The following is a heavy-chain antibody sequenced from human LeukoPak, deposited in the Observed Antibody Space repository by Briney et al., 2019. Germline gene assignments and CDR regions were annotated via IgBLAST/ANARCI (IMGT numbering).Heavy chain of an antibody. Sequence: SETLSLTCAVYGGSFSGYYWSWIRQPPGKGLEWIGYIYYSGSTNYNPSLKSRVTISVDTSKNQFSLKLSSVTAADTAVYYCARVFGDYVPPDYWGQGTLVTVSS. V-gene: IGHV4-59*01. CDR1: GGSFSGYY. CDR3: ARVFGDYVPPDY. J-gene: IGHJ4*02. D-gene: IGHD4-17*01. CDR2: IYYSGST.